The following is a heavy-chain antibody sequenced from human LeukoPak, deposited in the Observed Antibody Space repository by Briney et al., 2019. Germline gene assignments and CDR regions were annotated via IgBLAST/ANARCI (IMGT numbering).Heavy chain of an antibody. V-gene: IGHV1-18*01. CDR3: ARGAWGSSWYDFDY. CDR2: ISAYNGNT. CDR1: GYTFTSYG. J-gene: IGHJ4*02. D-gene: IGHD6-13*01. Sequence: GASVKVSCKASGYTFTSYGISWVRQAPGQGLKWMGWISAYNGNTNYAQKLQGRVTMTTDTSTSTAYMELRSLRSDDTAVYYCARGAWGSSWYDFDYWGQGTLVTVSS.